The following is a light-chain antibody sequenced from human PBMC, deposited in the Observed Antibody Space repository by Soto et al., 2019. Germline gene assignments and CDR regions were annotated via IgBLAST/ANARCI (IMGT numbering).Light chain of an antibody. CDR3: QQYNKWPRT. J-gene: IGKJ1*01. V-gene: IGKV3D-15*01. CDR1: QSDNIH. Sequence: EIMITQSPSTLSVSPGERATLSCRASQSDNIHLAWYQQKPGQAPRLLIYGASARATGIPAKFSGSGSGTEFTLTISSLQSEDFAVYYCQQYNKWPRTFGQGTKVDI. CDR2: GAS.